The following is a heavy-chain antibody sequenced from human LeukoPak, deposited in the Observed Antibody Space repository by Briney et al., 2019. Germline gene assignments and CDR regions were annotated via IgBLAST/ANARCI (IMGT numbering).Heavy chain of an antibody. CDR3: ARDLPWYSGSYQAAFDI. Sequence: PGGSLRLSCAASGFTFSSYWMSWVRQAPGKGLEWVANIKQDGSEKYYVDSVKGRFTISRDNAKNSLYPQMNSLRAEDTAVYYCARDLPWYSGSYQAAFDIWGQGTMVTVSS. J-gene: IGHJ3*02. V-gene: IGHV3-7*01. CDR2: IKQDGSEK. D-gene: IGHD1-26*01. CDR1: GFTFSSYW.